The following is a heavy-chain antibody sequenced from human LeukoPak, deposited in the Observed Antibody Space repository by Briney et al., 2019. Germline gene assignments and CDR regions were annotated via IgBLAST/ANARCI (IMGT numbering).Heavy chain of an antibody. CDR1: GGSISSGGYY. CDR2: IYYSGST. D-gene: IGHD2-2*01. J-gene: IGHJ4*02. CDR3: ARVTRVKYAGYFDY. V-gene: IGHV4-31*03. Sequence: PSETLSLTCTVSGGSISSGGYYWGWIRQHRGKGLEWIGYIYYSGSTYYNPSLQCRFTISVDTSKNQFSLELSSVTAADTAVYYCARVTRVKYAGYFDYWVQGTLVSVSS.